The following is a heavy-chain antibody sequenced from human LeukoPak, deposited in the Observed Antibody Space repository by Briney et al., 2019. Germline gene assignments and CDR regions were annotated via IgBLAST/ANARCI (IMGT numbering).Heavy chain of an antibody. CDR2: LHYGGST. Sequence: PSETLSLTCTVSDGAITGYYWGWIWQPPGKGLDWIGHLHYGGSTNYNPSLKSRVTISVNTSKNHFSLKLSSVTAADTAVYYCARGYSTSWTYYFDYWGQGALVTVSS. CDR3: ARGYSTSWTYYFDY. V-gene: IGHV4-59*01. J-gene: IGHJ4*02. D-gene: IGHD6-13*01. CDR1: DGAITGYY.